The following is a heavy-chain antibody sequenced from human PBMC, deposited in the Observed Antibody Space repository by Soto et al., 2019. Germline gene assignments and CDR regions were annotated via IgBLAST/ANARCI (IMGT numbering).Heavy chain of an antibody. CDR3: ARDPDYGGNSPYNDY. V-gene: IGHV3-30-3*01. J-gene: IGHJ4*02. Sequence: QVQLVESGGGVVQPGRSLRLSCAASGFTFSSYAMHWVRQAPGKGLEWVAVISYDGSNKYYADSVKGRFTISRDNSKNTLYLQMNSLRAEDTAVYYCARDPDYGGNSPYNDYWGQGTLVTVSS. D-gene: IGHD4-17*01. CDR1: GFTFSSYA. CDR2: ISYDGSNK.